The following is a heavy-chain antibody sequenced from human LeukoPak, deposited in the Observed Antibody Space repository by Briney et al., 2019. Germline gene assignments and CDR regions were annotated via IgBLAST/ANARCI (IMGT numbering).Heavy chain of an antibody. CDR1: GGSISSSSYY. CDR2: IYYSGST. D-gene: IGHD2-2*01. J-gene: IGHJ4*02. CDR3: ARDGDIVVVPAAPDY. V-gene: IGHV4-39*02. Sequence: PSETLSLTCTVSGGSISSSSYYWGWIRQPPGKGLEWIGSIYYSGSTYYNPSLKSRVTISVDTSKNQFSLKLSSVTAADTAVYYCARDGDIVVVPAAPDYWGQGTLVTVSS.